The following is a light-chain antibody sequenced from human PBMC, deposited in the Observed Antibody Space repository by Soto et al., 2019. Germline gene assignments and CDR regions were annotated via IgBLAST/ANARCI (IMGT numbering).Light chain of an antibody. J-gene: IGKJ3*01. V-gene: IGKV3-20*01. Sequence: EVVMTQSPATLSVSPGERATLSCRASQSVGSSYLAWYQQKPGQAPRLLIYGASSRATGIPDRFSGSGSGTDFTLTISRLEPEDFAVYYCQQYGSSPLFGPGTKVDIK. CDR2: GAS. CDR3: QQYGSSPL. CDR1: QSVGSSY.